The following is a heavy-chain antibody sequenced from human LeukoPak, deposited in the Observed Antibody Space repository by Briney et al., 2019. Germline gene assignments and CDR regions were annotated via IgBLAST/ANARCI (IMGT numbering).Heavy chain of an antibody. CDR2: INPNSGGT. J-gene: IGHJ5*02. CDR1: GYTFTGYY. V-gene: IGHV1-2*02. CDR3: ARAGIAVEWFDP. Sequence: GGSLRLSCAASGYTFTGYYMHWVRQAPGQGLEWMGWINPNSGGTNYAQKFQGRVTMTRDTSISTAYMELSRLRSDDTAVYYCARAGIAVEWFDPWGQGTLVTVSS. D-gene: IGHD6-19*01.